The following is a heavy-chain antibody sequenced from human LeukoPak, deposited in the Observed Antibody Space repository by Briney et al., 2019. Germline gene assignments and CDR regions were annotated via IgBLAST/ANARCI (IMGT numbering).Heavy chain of an antibody. D-gene: IGHD3-22*01. V-gene: IGHV3-23*01. Sequence: GGSLRLSCTASGLSLNSYAMSWVRQVPGKGLEWVSASSSSDDGKWYAESVRGRFTISRDTSKNTVYLQMNSLRPDDTAIYFCARQEARNYYYEGLDYWGQGNLVTVSS. CDR2: SSSSDDGK. CDR1: GLSLNSYA. CDR3: ARQEARNYYYEGLDY. J-gene: IGHJ4*02.